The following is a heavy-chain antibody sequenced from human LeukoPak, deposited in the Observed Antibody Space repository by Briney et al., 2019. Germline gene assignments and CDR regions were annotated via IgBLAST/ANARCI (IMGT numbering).Heavy chain of an antibody. CDR2: IYYSGST. CDR1: GGSFSGYY. J-gene: IGHJ5*02. Sequence: PSETLSLTCAVYGGSFSGYYWSWIRQPPGKGLEWIGYIYYSGSTNYNPSLKSRVTISVDTSKNQFSLKLSSVAAADTAVYYCARDFRMYYYGSGSQHNWFDPWGQGTLVTVSS. CDR3: ARDFRMYYYGSGSQHNWFDP. D-gene: IGHD3-10*01. V-gene: IGHV4-59*01.